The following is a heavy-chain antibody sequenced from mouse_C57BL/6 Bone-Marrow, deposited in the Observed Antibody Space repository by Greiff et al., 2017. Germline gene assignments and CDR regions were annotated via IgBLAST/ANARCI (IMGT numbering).Heavy chain of an antibody. Sequence: VNVVESGPGLVAPSQSLSITCTVSGFSLTSYGVSWVRQPPGKGLEWLGVIWGDGSTNYHSALISRLSISKDNSKSQVFLKLNSLQTDDTATYYCAKPLMVSHYYAMDYWGQGTSVTVSS. CDR3: AKPLMVSHYYAMDY. CDR2: IWGDGST. CDR1: GFSLTSYG. J-gene: IGHJ4*01. D-gene: IGHD2-3*01. V-gene: IGHV2-3*01.